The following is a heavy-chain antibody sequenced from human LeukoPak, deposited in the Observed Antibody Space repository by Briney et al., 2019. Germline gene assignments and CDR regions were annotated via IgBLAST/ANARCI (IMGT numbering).Heavy chain of an antibody. D-gene: IGHD3-22*01. V-gene: IGHV1-18*01. CDR3: ARVPDPNYYDSSGYQNWFDP. Sequence: GASVKVSCKASGYTFTSYGISWVRLAPGQGLEWMGWISAYNGNTNYAQKLQGRVTMTTDTSTSTAYMELRSLRSDDTAVYYCARVPDPNYYDSSGYQNWFDPWGQGTLVTVSS. CDR2: ISAYNGNT. J-gene: IGHJ5*02. CDR1: GYTFTSYG.